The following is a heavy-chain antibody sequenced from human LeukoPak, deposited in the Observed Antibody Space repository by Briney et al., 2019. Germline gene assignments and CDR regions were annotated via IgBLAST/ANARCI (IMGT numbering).Heavy chain of an antibody. CDR1: GFTYSSYW. CDR3: ARDKWYYDFWSGFDY. D-gene: IGHD3-3*01. J-gene: IGHJ4*02. Sequence: PGGASRLSCAAAGFTYSSYWMSGGRLDPGKGVEGVANIKQDGRDKYKVDSVEGRFIISRDNAKNSLYMKMNSLRAEDTAVYYCARDKWYYDFWSGFDYWGQGTQVTVSS. CDR2: IKQDGRDK. V-gene: IGHV3-7*01.